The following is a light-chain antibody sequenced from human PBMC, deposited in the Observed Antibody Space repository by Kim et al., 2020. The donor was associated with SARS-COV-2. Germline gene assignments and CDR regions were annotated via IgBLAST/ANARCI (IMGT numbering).Light chain of an antibody. Sequence: QSVLTQPPSASGTPGQRVIFSCSGSSSNLGTYSVNWYQQLPGTAPKLLIYTNNQRPSGVPDRFSGSKSGTSASLAINGLQSEDEAVYYCAAWDDSLNDVVFGGGTQLTVL. J-gene: IGLJ2*01. CDR1: SSNLGTYS. CDR2: TNN. V-gene: IGLV1-44*01. CDR3: AAWDDSLNDVV.